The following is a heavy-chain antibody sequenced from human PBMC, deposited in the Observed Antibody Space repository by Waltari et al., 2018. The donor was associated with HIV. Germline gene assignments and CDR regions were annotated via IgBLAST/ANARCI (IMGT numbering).Heavy chain of an antibody. V-gene: IGHV3-23*04. D-gene: IGHD5-12*01. CDR3: AKDPMDIVATINYYGMDV. CDR1: AFTIIGEA. J-gene: IGHJ6*02. Sequence: EVQLVESGGSLVHPWGYLSRSCAGSAFTIIGEALRWGCQAPGMGLEWVSAISGSGGSTYYADSVKGRFTISRDNSKNTLYLQMNSLRAEDTAVYYCAKDPMDIVATINYYGMDVWGQGTTVTVSS. CDR2: ISGSGGST.